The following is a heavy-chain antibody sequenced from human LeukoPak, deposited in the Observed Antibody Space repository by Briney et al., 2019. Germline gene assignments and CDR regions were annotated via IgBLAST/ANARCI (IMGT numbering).Heavy chain of an antibody. D-gene: IGHD5-24*01. J-gene: IGHJ3*01. V-gene: IGHV5-51*01. CDR2: IYPPDSDT. Sequence: GASLQISCKASGSNFLSYWIGWVRQQPGKGLEWMGTIYPPDSDTTYNPSFEGQVTISADSSIRTASLQWSSLKASDTAIYYCARRPWLHQRFNVFDVWGPGTMVIVSS. CDR3: ARRPWLHQRFNVFDV. CDR1: GSNFLSYW.